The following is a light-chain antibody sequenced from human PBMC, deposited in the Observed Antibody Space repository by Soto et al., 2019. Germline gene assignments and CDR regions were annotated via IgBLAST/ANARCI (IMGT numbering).Light chain of an antibody. CDR3: QQRSNWPLT. J-gene: IGKJ4*01. V-gene: IGKV3-11*01. CDR2: DAS. Sequence: EIVLTQSPATLSLSPRERATLSCRASQSVSSYLAWYQQKPGQAPRLLIYDASNRATGIPARFSGSGSGTGFTLTISSLEPEDFAVYYCQQRSNWPLTFGGGTKVDIK. CDR1: QSVSSY.